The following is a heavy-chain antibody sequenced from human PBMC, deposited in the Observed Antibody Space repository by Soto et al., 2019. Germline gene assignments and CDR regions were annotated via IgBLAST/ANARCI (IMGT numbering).Heavy chain of an antibody. Sequence: GGSLRLSCAASGFTVSSNYISWVRQAPWKGLEWVSVIYSGGSTYYADSVKGRFTISRDNSKKTLYLQMNSLRAEDTAVYYCARGCLSGYYGMDVCGQRTTVTVSS. CDR2: IYSGGST. J-gene: IGHJ6*02. V-gene: IGHV3-53*01. CDR1: GFTVSSNY. D-gene: IGHD2-8*01. CDR3: ARGCLSGYYGMDV.